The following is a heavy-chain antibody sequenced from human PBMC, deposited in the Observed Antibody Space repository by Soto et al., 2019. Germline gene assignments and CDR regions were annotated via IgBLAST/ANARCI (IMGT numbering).Heavy chain of an antibody. CDR3: AKDRSAAGNDWFDP. D-gene: IGHD6-13*01. Sequence: QVQLVESGGGVVQPGRSLRLSCAASGFTFSSCGMHWVRQAPGKGLEWVAVISYDGSNKYYADSVKGRFTISRDNSKNALYLQMNSLRAEDTAVYYCAKDRSAAGNDWFDPWGQGTLVNVSS. CDR1: GFTFSSCG. CDR2: ISYDGSNK. J-gene: IGHJ5*02. V-gene: IGHV3-30*18.